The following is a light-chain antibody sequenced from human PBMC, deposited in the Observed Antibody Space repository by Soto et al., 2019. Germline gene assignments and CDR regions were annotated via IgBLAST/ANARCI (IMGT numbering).Light chain of an antibody. V-gene: IGLV1-51*02. CDR3: GTWDSSLSSYV. Sequence: QSVLTQPPSVSAAPGQKVTISCSGSSSNIGNNYVSWYQQLPGTAPKLLIYESNKRPSGIPDRISGSKSGTSATLGITGLQTGGEADFYCGTWDSSLSSYVFGTGTKVTVL. J-gene: IGLJ1*01. CDR2: ESN. CDR1: SSNIGNNY.